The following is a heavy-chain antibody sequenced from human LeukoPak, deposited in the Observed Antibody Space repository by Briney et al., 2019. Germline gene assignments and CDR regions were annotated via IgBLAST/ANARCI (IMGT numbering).Heavy chain of an antibody. CDR1: GYTFTSCY. V-gene: IGHV1-46*01. Sequence: GASVKVSCKASGYTFTSCYMHWVRQAPGQGLEWMGIINPSGGSTSYAQKFQGRVTMTRDTSTSTVYMELSSLRSEDTAAYYCARDSTSSIFDYWGQGTLVTVSS. J-gene: IGHJ4*02. CDR3: ARDSTSSIFDY. D-gene: IGHD2/OR15-2a*01. CDR2: INPSGGST.